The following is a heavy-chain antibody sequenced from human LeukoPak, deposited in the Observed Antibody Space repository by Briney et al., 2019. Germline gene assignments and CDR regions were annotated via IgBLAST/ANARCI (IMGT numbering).Heavy chain of an antibody. Sequence: SETLSLTCAVYGGSFSGYYWSWIRQPPGKGLEWIGEINHSGSTNYNPSLKSRVTISVETSKNQFSLKLSSVTAADTAVYYCARRPVRGAGIGGYNWFDPWGQGTLVTVSS. V-gene: IGHV4-34*01. CDR3: ARRPVRGAGIGGYNWFDP. D-gene: IGHD3-10*01. J-gene: IGHJ5*02. CDR1: GGSFSGYY. CDR2: INHSGST.